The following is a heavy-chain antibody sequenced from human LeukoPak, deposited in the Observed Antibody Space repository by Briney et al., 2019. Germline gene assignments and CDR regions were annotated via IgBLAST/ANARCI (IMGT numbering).Heavy chain of an antibody. CDR1: GYTFTDYY. CDR3: ARPSTFYYDSSNYYPDAFDI. D-gene: IGHD3-22*01. V-gene: IGHV1-2*02. J-gene: IGHJ3*02. CDR2: INPNSGGT. Sequence: ASVKVSCKASGYTFTDYYMNWVRQAPGQGLEWLGWINPNSGGTNYAQKFKGRVTMTRDTSTSTAYMELRRLAPDDTAVYYCARPSTFYYDSSNYYPDAFDIWGRGTMVTVSS.